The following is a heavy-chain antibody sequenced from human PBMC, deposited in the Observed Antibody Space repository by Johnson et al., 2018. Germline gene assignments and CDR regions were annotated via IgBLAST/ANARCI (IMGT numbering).Heavy chain of an antibody. CDR2: TSNDEGIK. Sequence: VQLVESGGGVVQPGRSLRLSCSASGFSFSNYVMHWVRQAPGKGLEWVAVTSNDEGIKYYVDSVKGRFTISRDNSKGTLYLQINSLSAEETAVYYCATGAISGVIYREFFQHWGQGTLVTVSS. D-gene: IGHD3-10*01. CDR1: GFSFSNYV. V-gene: IGHV3-30*03. J-gene: IGHJ1*01. CDR3: ATGAISGVIYREFFQH.